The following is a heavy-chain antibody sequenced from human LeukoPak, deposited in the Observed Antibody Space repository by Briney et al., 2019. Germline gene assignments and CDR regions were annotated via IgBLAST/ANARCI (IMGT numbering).Heavy chain of an antibody. V-gene: IGHV3-7*01. CDR1: GFTFSNYW. Sequence: PGESLRLSCAASGFTFSNYWMSWVRQAPGKGLEWVANIKEDGSEKWYVDSVKGRFTISRGNAKNSLYMQMDNLRGEDTAVYYCARDPDSDNAWGWFDPWGQGTLVIVSS. J-gene: IGHJ5*02. CDR2: IKEDGSEK. D-gene: IGHD3-16*01. CDR3: ARDPDSDNAWGWFDP.